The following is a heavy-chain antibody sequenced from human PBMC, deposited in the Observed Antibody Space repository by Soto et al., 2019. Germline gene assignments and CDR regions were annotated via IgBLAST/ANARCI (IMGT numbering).Heavy chain of an antibody. Sequence: ESLKISCKGSGYSFTSYWISWVRQMPGKGLEWMGRIDPSDSYTNYSPSFQGHVTISADKSISTAYLQWSSLKASDTAMYYCARILQGAIAAAGNYYYYGMDVWGQGTTVTVSS. D-gene: IGHD6-13*01. CDR3: ARILQGAIAAAGNYYYYGMDV. CDR1: GYSFTSYW. CDR2: IDPSDSYT. J-gene: IGHJ6*02. V-gene: IGHV5-10-1*01.